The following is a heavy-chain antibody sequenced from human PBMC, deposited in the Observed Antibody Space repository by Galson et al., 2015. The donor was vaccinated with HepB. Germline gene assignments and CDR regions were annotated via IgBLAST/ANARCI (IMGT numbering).Heavy chain of an antibody. CDR3: AKGSAAGRPYYFDY. CDR2: IDGSGDYT. J-gene: IGHJ4*02. CDR1: GFTFSIYA. V-gene: IGHV3-23*01. Sequence: SLRLSCAASGFTFSIYAMSWVRQAPGKGLEWVSAIDGSGDYTYYADSVKGRVTISRDNSQNTLSLQLNSLRAEDTAIYYCAKGSAAGRPYYFDYWGQGTLVAVPS. D-gene: IGHD6-25*01.